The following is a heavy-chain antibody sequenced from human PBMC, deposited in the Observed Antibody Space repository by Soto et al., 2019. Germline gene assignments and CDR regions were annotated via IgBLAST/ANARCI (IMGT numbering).Heavy chain of an antibody. V-gene: IGHV6-1*01. CDR3: ARTTVAGTYSHFDY. CDR2: TYYRSKWYN. D-gene: IGHD6-19*01. Sequence: SQTLSLTCAISGDSVSSNSAALTSLSQSPSRRLEWLGRTYYRSKWYNDYAVSVKSRMTINPDTSKNQFSLQLNSVTPEDTAVYYCARTTVAGTYSHFDYWGQGTLVTVSS. CDR1: GDSVSSNSAA. J-gene: IGHJ4*02.